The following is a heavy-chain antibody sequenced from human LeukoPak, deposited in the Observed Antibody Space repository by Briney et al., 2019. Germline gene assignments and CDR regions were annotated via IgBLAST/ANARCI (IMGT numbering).Heavy chain of an antibody. Sequence: SETLSLTCAVYGGSFSGYYWSWIRQPPGKGLEWIGEINHSGSTNYNPSLKSRVTISVGTSKNQFSLKLSSVTAADTAVYYCARVDRASIAAAGSWFDPWGQGTLVTVSS. V-gene: IGHV4-34*01. CDR1: GGSFSGYY. CDR3: ARVDRASIAAAGSWFDP. D-gene: IGHD6-13*01. J-gene: IGHJ5*02. CDR2: INHSGST.